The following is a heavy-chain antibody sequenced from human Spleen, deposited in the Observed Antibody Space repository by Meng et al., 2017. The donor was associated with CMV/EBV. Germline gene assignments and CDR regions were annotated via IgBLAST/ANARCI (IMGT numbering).Heavy chain of an antibody. Sequence: SETLSLTCAVYGGSFSGFYWNWIRQPPGKGLEWIGEIDHSGSTNYNPSLKSRVSITVDRSKNQFSLKLSSVTAADTAVYYCARGPGRWFGEPRIGFDPWGQGTLVTVSS. CDR2: IDHSGST. J-gene: IGHJ5*02. CDR1: GGSFSGFY. CDR3: ARGPGRWFGEPRIGFDP. D-gene: IGHD3-10*01. V-gene: IGHV4-34*01.